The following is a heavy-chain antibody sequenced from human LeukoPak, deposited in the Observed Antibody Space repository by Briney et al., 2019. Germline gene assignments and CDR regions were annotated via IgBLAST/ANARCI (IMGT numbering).Heavy chain of an antibody. V-gene: IGHV4-59*01. CDR2: IYYSGST. D-gene: IGHD6-13*01. Sequence: SETLSLTCTVSGVSISSYYWSWLRQPPGKGLEWIGYIYYSGSTNYNPSLKSRVTISVDTSKNQFSLKLSSVTAADTAVYYCAREGGIAAAGHLYYFDYWGQGTLVTVSS. CDR3: AREGGIAAAGHLYYFDY. CDR1: GVSISSYY. J-gene: IGHJ4*02.